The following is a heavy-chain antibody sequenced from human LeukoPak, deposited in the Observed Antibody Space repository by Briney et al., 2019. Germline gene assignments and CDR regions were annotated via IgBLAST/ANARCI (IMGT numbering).Heavy chain of an antibody. CDR3: ARAKSGYSSSWDEHWFDP. Sequence: SETLSLTCTVSGGSISSGSYYWSWIRQPAGKGLEWIGRIYTSGSTNYNPSLKSRVTISVDTSKNQFSLKLSSVTAADTAVYYCARAKSGYSSSWDEHWFDPWGQGTLVTVSS. CDR2: IYTSGST. CDR1: GGSISSGSYY. D-gene: IGHD6-13*01. V-gene: IGHV4-61*02. J-gene: IGHJ5*02.